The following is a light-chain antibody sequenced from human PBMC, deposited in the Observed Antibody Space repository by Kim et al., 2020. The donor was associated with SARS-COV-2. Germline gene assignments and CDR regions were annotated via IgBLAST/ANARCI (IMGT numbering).Light chain of an antibody. CDR3: QQYGSSPLIT. CDR2: GAS. J-gene: IGKJ3*01. CDR1: QSVSSSY. Sequence: EIVLTQSPGTLSLSPGERATLSCRASQSVSSSYLAWYQQKPGQAPRLLIYGASSRATGIPDRFSGSGSGTDFTLTISRLEPEDFAVYYCQQYGSSPLITFGPRTKVDIK. V-gene: IGKV3-20*01.